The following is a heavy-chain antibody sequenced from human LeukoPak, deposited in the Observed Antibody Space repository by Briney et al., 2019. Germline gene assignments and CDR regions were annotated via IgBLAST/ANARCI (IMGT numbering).Heavy chain of an antibody. Sequence: GGSLRLSCAASGFPFSSYSMTWVRQAPGKGLEWVANIKPDGTTKFYVDSVKGRFTISRDNALNPLYLQMNSLRAEDTAIYYCARSIPYGTTWYGRSDYWGQGTLVTVSS. CDR2: IKPDGTTK. D-gene: IGHD6-13*01. CDR3: ARSIPYGTTWYGRSDY. CDR1: GFPFSSYS. V-gene: IGHV3-7*03. J-gene: IGHJ4*02.